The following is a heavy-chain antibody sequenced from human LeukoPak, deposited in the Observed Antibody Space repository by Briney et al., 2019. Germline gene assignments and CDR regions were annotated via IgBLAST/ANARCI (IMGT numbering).Heavy chain of an antibody. CDR2: IYTSGST. CDR1: GGSISSGSYY. V-gene: IGHV4-61*02. Sequence: SETLSLTCTVSGGSISSGSYYWSWIRQPAGKGLEWIGRIYTSGSTNYNPSLKSRVTISVDTSKNQFSLKLSSVTAADTAVYYCARSRRGYSYGCLFDYWGQGTLVTVSS. J-gene: IGHJ4*02. CDR3: ARSRRGYSYGCLFDY. D-gene: IGHD5-18*01.